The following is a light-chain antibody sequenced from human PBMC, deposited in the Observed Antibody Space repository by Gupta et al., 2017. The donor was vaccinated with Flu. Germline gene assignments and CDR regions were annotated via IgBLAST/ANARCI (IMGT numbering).Light chain of an antibody. CDR1: RSDIGAHNS. J-gene: IGLJ2*01. CDR2: EVT. Sequence: QSALTQPASVSGSLGPSLDISCAGTRSDIGAHNSVSWYQLRPGLVPKLILFEVTNRPSGISNRFSGSKSGNTASLTISGLQAGDEGLYYCSSFSSNNIHVVFGGGTNVTVL. CDR3: SSFSSNNIHVV. V-gene: IGLV2-14*01.